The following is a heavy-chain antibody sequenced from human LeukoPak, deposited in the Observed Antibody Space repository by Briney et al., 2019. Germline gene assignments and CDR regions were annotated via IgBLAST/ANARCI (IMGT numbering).Heavy chain of an antibody. CDR2: IKEAGSEK. CDR3: ARGGGMRSWYDFDY. CDR1: GFTFSNYW. Sequence: PGGSLRLSCAGSGFTFSNYWMSWVRQAPGKGLEFMANIKEAGSEKYYVDSVKGRFTISRDNDKNSVHLQMNNLRAEDTAVYYCARGGGMRSWYDFDYWGQGILVTVSS. J-gene: IGHJ4*02. V-gene: IGHV3-7*04. D-gene: IGHD6-13*01.